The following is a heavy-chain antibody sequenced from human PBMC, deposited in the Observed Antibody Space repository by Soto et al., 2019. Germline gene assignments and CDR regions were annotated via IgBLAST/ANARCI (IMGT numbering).Heavy chain of an antibody. CDR3: AKDLYSSYGEAFDI. V-gene: IGHV3-9*01. CDR1: GFTFDDYA. D-gene: IGHD4-4*01. Sequence: EVQLVESGGGLVQPGRSLRLSCAASGFTFDDYAMHWVRQAPGKGLEWVSGISWNSGSIGYTDSVKGRFTISRDNAKNSLYLQMNSLRAEDTALYYCAKDLYSSYGEAFDIWGQGTMVTVSS. J-gene: IGHJ3*02. CDR2: ISWNSGSI.